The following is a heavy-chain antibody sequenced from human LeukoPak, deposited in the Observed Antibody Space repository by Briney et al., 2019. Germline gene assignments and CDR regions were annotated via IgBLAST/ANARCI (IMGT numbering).Heavy chain of an antibody. D-gene: IGHD6-13*01. V-gene: IGHV4-38-2*02. CDR3: ARDRGAAAGTLDY. J-gene: IGHJ4*02. CDR2: VYHSVST. Sequence: SETLSLTCTVSGYSLSSGYYWGWIRQPPGMGLEWIGSVYHSVSTDYNPSLKSRVTISLDTSKNQFSLKLRSVTATDTAVYYCARDRGAAAGTLDYWGQGTLVTVSS. CDR1: GYSLSSGYY.